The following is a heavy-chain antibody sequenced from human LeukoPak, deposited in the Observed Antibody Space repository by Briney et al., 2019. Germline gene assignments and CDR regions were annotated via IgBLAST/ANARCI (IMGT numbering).Heavy chain of an antibody. CDR3: AKSRGYNGWDVFDI. D-gene: IGHD5-12*01. J-gene: IGHJ3*02. CDR2: IWYDGSNQ. Sequence: GRSLRLSCITSGFTFSNYGFHWVRQAPGKGLEWTAAIWYDGSNQYYPDSVKGRFTISRDNSKNTIYLQMNSLRAEDTAVYYCAKSRGYNGWDVFDIWGQGTMVTVSS. CDR1: GFTFSNYG. V-gene: IGHV3-33*06.